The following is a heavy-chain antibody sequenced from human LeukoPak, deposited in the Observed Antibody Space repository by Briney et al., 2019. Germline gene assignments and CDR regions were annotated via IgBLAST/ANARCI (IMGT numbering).Heavy chain of an antibody. CDR3: ARAPSFYMDV. CDR1: GGSISSGSYY. Sequence: SETLSLTCTVSGGSISSGSYYWSWIRQPAGKGLEWIGRIYTSGSTNYNPSLKSRVTIPVDTSKNQFSLNLSSVTAADTAVYYCARAPSFYMDVWGKGTTVTVSS. J-gene: IGHJ6*03. CDR2: IYTSGST. V-gene: IGHV4-61*02. D-gene: IGHD6-6*01.